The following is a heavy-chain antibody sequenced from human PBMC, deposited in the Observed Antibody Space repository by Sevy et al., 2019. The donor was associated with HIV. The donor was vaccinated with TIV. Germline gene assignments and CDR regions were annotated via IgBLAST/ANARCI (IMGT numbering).Heavy chain of an antibody. Sequence: GGSLRLSCEGSGYTFSNYWMHWVRQAPGKGREWVSRVNSDGGDTAYADSVKGRFTISRDNAENTMSLQMNSLRAEDTGLYYCVAANSWEDYWGQGTLVTVSS. J-gene: IGHJ4*02. CDR3: VAANSWEDY. CDR1: GYTFSNYW. D-gene: IGHD6-13*01. CDR2: VNSDGGDT. V-gene: IGHV3-74*01.